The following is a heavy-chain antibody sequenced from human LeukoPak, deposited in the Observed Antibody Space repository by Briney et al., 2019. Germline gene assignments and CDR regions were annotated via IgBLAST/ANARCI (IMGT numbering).Heavy chain of an antibody. D-gene: IGHD2-15*01. CDR3: TTRRQDGW. Sequence: SGGSLRLSCVGSGFTFSDAWMSWVRQAPGKGLEWVGRIKSKSDGGTIDYAAPVKGRFTISRDDSRNTLYLQMNSLKTEDTAVYYCTTRRQDGWWGQGTLVTVSP. V-gene: IGHV3-15*01. CDR2: IKSKSDGGTI. CDR1: GFTFSDAW. J-gene: IGHJ4*02.